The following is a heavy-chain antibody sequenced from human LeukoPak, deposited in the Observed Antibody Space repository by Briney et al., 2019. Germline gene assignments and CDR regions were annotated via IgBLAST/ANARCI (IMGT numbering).Heavy chain of an antibody. CDR2: INHSGST. CDR3: ARPKDYYGSGTNFFDY. V-gene: IGHV4-34*01. Sequence: SETLSLTCAVYGGSFSGYYWSWIRQPPGKGLEWIGEINHSGSTNYNPSLKSRVTISVDTSKNQFSLKLSSVTAADTAVYYCARPKDYYGSGTNFFDYWGQGTLVTVSS. J-gene: IGHJ4*02. CDR1: GGSFSGYY. D-gene: IGHD3-10*01.